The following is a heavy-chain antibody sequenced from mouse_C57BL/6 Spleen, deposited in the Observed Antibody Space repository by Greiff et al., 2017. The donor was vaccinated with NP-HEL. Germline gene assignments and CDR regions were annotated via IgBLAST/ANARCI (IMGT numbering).Heavy chain of an antibody. V-gene: IGHV6-3*01. D-gene: IGHD2-5*01. CDR3: TAPSYYSNYVY. Sequence: EVKVEESGGGLVQPGGSMKLSCVASGFTFSNYWMNWVRQSPEKGLEWVAQIRLKSDNYATHYAESVKGRFTISRDDSKSSVYLQMNNLRAEDTGIYYCTAPSYYSNYVYWGQGTTLTVSS. CDR1: GFTFSNYW. J-gene: IGHJ2*01. CDR2: IRLKSDNYAT.